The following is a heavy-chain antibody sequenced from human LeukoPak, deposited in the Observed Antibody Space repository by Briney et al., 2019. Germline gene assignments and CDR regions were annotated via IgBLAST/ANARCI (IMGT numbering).Heavy chain of an antibody. J-gene: IGHJ4*02. V-gene: IGHV3-30-3*01. CDR1: GFTFSSYA. CDR2: ISYDGSNK. D-gene: IGHD4-17*01. Sequence: PGRSLRLSCAASGFTFSSYAMHWVRQAPGKGLEWVAVISYDGSNKYYADSVKGRFTISRDNSKNTLFLQMNSLRVEDTALYYCVSGDYGNYWGQGTLVTVSS. CDR3: VSGDYGNY.